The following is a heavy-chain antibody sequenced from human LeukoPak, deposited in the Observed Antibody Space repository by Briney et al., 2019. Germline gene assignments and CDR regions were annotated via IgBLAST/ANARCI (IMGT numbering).Heavy chain of an antibody. J-gene: IGHJ4*02. CDR3: ARTGLDYYDSSGYYLYYFDF. D-gene: IGHD3-22*01. V-gene: IGHV1-18*04. CDR1: GYTFTDYY. CDR2: INPNNGNT. Sequence: ASVKVSCKASGYTFTDYYMHWVRQAPGQGLEWMGWINPNNGNTNYAQKLRGRVTMTTDTSTSTAYMELRSLRSDDTAVYYCARTGLDYYDSSGYYLYYFDFWGQGTLVTVSS.